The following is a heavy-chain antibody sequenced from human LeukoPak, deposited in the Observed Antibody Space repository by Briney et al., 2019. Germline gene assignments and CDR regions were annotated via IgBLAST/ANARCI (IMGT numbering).Heavy chain of an antibody. CDR3: AREDPLDG. J-gene: IGHJ4*02. V-gene: IGHV1-69*04. CDR1: RGTFSSYA. D-gene: IGHD5-24*01. Sequence: SVKVSCKASRGTFSSYAISWVRQAPGQGLEWMGRIIPILGIANYAQKFQGRVTITADKSTSTAYMELSSLRSEDTAVYYCAREDPLDGWGQGTLVTVSS. CDR2: IIPILGIA.